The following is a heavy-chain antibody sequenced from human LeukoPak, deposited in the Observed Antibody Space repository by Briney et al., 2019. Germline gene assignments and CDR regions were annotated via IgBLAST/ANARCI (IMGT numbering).Heavy chain of an antibody. CDR1: GFTFSSYG. CDR2: ISYDGSNK. J-gene: IGHJ4*02. CDR3: AKVHSGYSYGDKLIFDY. Sequence: GGSLRLSCVASGFTFSSYGMHWVRQAPGKGLEWVAVISYDGSNKYYADSVKGRFTISRDNSKNTLYLQMNSLRAEDTAVYYCAKVHSGYSYGDKLIFDYWGQGTLVTVSS. V-gene: IGHV3-30*18. D-gene: IGHD5-18*01.